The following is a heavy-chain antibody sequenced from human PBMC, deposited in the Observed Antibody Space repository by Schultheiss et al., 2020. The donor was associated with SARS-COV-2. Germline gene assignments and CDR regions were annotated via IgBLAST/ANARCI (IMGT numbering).Heavy chain of an antibody. CDR1: GFTFSSYG. J-gene: IGHJ4*02. V-gene: IGHV3-23*01. Sequence: GESLKISCAASGFTFSSYGMHWVRQAPGKGLEWVSAISGSGGSTYYADSVKGRFTISRDNSKNTLYLQMNSLRAEDTAVYYCASGLYSSGWLSLDYWGQGTLVTVSS. CDR3: ASGLYSSGWLSLDY. CDR2: ISGSGGST. D-gene: IGHD6-19*01.